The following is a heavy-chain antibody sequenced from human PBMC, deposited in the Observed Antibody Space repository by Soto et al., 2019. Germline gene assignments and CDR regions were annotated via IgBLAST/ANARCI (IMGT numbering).Heavy chain of an antibody. J-gene: IGHJ4*02. V-gene: IGHV3-30*18. CDR3: AKGGYNYGYYFDY. CDR2: ISYDGSKK. Sequence: GGSLRLSCAVSGFSFSSLGMHWVRQAPGKGLEWVAVISYDGSKKYYADSVEGRFTISRDNSKNTLYLQMNSLRAEDTAVYYCAKGGYNYGYYFDYWGQGTLVTVSS. CDR1: GFSFSSLG. D-gene: IGHD5-18*01.